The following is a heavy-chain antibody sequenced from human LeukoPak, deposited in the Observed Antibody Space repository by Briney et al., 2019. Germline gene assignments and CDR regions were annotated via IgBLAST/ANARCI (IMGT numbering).Heavy chain of an antibody. CDR1: GFTFDDYA. CDR3: AKDSGIAAAMDV. Sequence: GGSLRLSCAASGFTFDDYAMHWVRQAPGKGLEWVSGISWNSGSIGYADSVKGRFTISRDNAKNSLYLQMNSLRAEDMALYYCAKDSGIAAAMDVWGKGTTVTVSS. D-gene: IGHD6-13*01. CDR2: ISWNSGSI. V-gene: IGHV3-9*03. J-gene: IGHJ6*04.